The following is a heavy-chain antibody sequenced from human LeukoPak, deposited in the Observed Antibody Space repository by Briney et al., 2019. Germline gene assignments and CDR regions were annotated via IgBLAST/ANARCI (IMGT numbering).Heavy chain of an antibody. CDR3: ARDRIGVYTPMDY. CDR2: IYSGGST. J-gene: IGHJ4*02. D-gene: IGHD5-18*01. V-gene: IGHV3-53*01. Sequence: GGSLRLSCAASGFTVSSNYMSWVRQAPGKGLEWVSVIYSGGSTYYADSVKGRFTISRDNSKNTLYLQMNSLRAEDTAVYYCARDRIGVYTPMDYWGQGTLVTVSS. CDR1: GFTVSSNY.